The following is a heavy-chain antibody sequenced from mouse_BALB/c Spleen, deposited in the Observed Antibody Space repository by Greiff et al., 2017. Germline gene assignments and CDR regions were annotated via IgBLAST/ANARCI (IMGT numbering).Heavy chain of an antibody. CDR3: ARHVITDYAMDY. D-gene: IGHD2-4*01. Sequence: EVKLVESGGGLVQPGGSLKLSCAASGFTFSSYTMSWVRQTPEKRLEWVAYISNGGGSTYYPDTVKGRFTISRDNAKNTLYLQMSSLKSEDTAMYYCARHVITDYAMDYWGQGTSVTVSS. V-gene: IGHV5-12-2*01. CDR2: ISNGGGST. CDR1: GFTFSSYT. J-gene: IGHJ4*01.